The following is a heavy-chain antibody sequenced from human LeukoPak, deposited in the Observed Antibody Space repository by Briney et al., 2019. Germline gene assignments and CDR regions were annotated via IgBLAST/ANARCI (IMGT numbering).Heavy chain of an antibody. D-gene: IGHD5-24*01. J-gene: IGHJ4*02. Sequence: GGSLRLSCAASGFTFSSYWMNWARQAPGKGLEWVASINHNGNVNYYVDSVKGRFTISRDNAKNSLYLQMNSLRAEDTAVYYCARVMATIDYWGQGTLVTVSS. V-gene: IGHV3-7*03. CDR3: ARVMATIDY. CDR2: INHNGNVN. CDR1: GFTFSSYW.